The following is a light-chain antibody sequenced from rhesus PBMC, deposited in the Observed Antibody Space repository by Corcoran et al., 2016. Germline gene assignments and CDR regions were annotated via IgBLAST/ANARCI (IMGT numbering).Light chain of an antibody. CDR2: TAS. Sequence: DIQMTQSPSSLSASVGDRVTIPCRASQGISSWLAWYQQKPGKAPNLLIFTASSLKSGVPSRFSGSGSGTDFTRTISSLQSEDFATYYCQQYNSAPPACGGGTKVEIK. CDR3: QQYNSAPPA. J-gene: IGKJ4*01. CDR1: QGISSW. V-gene: IGKV1-21*01.